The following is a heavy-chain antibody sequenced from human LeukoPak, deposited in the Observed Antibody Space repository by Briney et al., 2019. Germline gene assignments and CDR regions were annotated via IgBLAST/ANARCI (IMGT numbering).Heavy chain of an antibody. CDR1: GFSFSGSA. V-gene: IGHV3-73*01. J-gene: IGHJ4*02. CDR3: TRRELPDY. D-gene: IGHD1-7*01. CDR2: IRSKVNSYAT. Sequence: PGGSLRLSCAASGFSFSGSAMHWVRQASGKGLEWVGRIRSKVNSYATAYAESVKGRFTISRDDSKNTAYLQMNSLKTEDTAVYYCTRRELPDYWGQGTLVTVSS.